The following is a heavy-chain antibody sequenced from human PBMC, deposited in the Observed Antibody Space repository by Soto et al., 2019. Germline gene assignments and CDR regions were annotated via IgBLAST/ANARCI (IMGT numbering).Heavy chain of an antibody. V-gene: IGHV4-61*01. J-gene: IGHJ6*02. CDR2: IHVSGST. CDR3: ARDGHGMDV. CDR1: GGSVSSGSYQ. Sequence: SETLSLTCTVSGGSVSSGSYQWTWIRQPPGKGLQWIGYIHVSGSTNDNPSLKGRVTMSIDTSKNQFSLKLSSVTAADTAVYYCARDGHGMDVWGQGTKVTVAS.